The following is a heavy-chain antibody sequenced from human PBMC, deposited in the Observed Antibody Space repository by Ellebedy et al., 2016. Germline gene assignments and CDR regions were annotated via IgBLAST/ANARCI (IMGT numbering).Heavy chain of an antibody. CDR2: INHSGST. CDR3: ARDPKYGMDV. J-gene: IGHJ6*02. Sequence: SETLSLXXAVYGGSFSGYYWSWIRQPPGKGLEWIGEINHSGSTNYNPSLKSRVTISVDTSKNQFSLKLSSVTAADTAVYYCARDPKYGMDVWGQGTTVTVSS. V-gene: IGHV4-34*01. CDR1: GGSFSGYY.